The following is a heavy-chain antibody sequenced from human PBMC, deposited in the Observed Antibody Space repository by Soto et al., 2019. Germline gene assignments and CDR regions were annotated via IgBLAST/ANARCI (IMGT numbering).Heavy chain of an antibody. D-gene: IGHD2-15*01. CDR2: ISSSSSYI. CDR3: ARDPRGCSGGSCKDAFDI. CDR1: GFTFSSYS. Sequence: GGSLRLSCAASGFTFSSYSMNWVRQAPGKGLEWVSSISSSSSYIYYADSVKGRFTISRDNAKNSLYLQMNSLRAEDTAVYYCARDPRGCSGGSCKDAFDIWGQGTMVTVSS. J-gene: IGHJ3*02. V-gene: IGHV3-21*01.